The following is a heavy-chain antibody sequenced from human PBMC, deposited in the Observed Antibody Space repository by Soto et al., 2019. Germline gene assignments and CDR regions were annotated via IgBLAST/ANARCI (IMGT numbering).Heavy chain of an antibody. J-gene: IGHJ4*02. CDR1: GFTVNSNY. Sequence: EVQLVATGGGLIQPGGSLRLSCAASGFTVNSNYMTWVRQSPGKGLEWVSVIYSGGNTYYVDSVKGRFTISSDNSKNTLYLQMNSLRVEDTAVYYCARIAFGSACYIDYWGQGSLVTVSS. CDR3: ARIAFGSACYIDY. D-gene: IGHD6-19*01. CDR2: IYSGGNT. V-gene: IGHV3-53*02.